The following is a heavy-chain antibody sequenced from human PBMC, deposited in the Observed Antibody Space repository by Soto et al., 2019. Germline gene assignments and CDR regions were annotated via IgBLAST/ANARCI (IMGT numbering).Heavy chain of an antibody. CDR3: AKDEYYYSRSGYYIFDS. CDR2: INSDGSGT. V-gene: IGHV3-74*01. CDR1: GFTISSYW. J-gene: IGHJ4*02. Sequence: GGFLRLSSAASGFTISSYWMHRVRKATGKGLVWVSRINSDGSGTSYADSVKGRFTISRDNSKKTLYLQMNSLRPEDTALYYCAKDEYYYSRSGYYIFDSWAQGTLVTGSS. D-gene: IGHD3-22*01.